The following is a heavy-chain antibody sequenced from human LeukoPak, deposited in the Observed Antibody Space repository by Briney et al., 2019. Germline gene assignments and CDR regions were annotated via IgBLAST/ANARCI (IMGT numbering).Heavy chain of an antibody. CDR2: IWYDGSNK. CDR1: GFTFSSYG. D-gene: IGHD6-6*01. Sequence: GRSLRLSCAASGFTFSSYGMHWVRQAPGKGLEWVAVIWYDGSNKYYADSVKGRFTISRDNSKNTLYLQMNSLRAEDTAVYHCAKDLEYSPAANYYFDYWGQGTLVTVSS. CDR3: AKDLEYSPAANYYFDY. V-gene: IGHV3-33*06. J-gene: IGHJ4*02.